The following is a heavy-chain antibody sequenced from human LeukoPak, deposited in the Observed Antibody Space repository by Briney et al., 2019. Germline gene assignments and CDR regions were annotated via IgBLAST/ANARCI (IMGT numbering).Heavy chain of an antibody. D-gene: IGHD3-10*01. CDR2: IYSGDST. V-gene: IGHV3-53*04. Sequence: PGESLRLSCAASWFTVSSNYMSWVRQAPGKSLEWFSFIYSGDSTYYADSVTARFTISRHNSKHTLYLQMNRRRAEDTAVYYCARAWFGDSGEISFDYWGRGTLVTVSS. CDR3: ARAWFGDSGEISFDY. J-gene: IGHJ4*02. CDR1: WFTVSSNY.